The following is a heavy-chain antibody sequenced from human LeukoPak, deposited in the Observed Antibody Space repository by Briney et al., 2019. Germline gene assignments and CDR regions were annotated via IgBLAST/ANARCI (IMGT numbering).Heavy chain of an antibody. CDR1: GYTFTKYL. CDR3: ARPLFCAFDNCGYWLDS. CDR2: INQNGDAT. Sequence: GASVKVSYKTSGYTFTKYLIHWVRPAPGQGREGVGTINQNGDATHYAPRLQDRLTLTQDTSTSTIYMELRGLTPDDTAVYYCARPLFCAFDNCGYWLDSWGPGTLVTVSS. V-gene: IGHV1-46*01. J-gene: IGHJ5*01. D-gene: IGHD1-20*01.